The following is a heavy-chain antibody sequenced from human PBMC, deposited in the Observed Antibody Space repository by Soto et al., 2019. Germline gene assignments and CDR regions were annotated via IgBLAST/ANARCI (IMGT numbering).Heavy chain of an antibody. Sequence: EVQLLESGGGLVQPGGSLRLSCAASGFTFSSYAMSWVRQAPGKGLEWVSAISGSGGSTYYADSVKGRFTISRDNSKNTLYVQMNSLRAEDTAVYYCTASSGWYNAFDIWGQGTMVTVSS. CDR3: TASSGWYNAFDI. D-gene: IGHD6-19*01. CDR1: GFTFSSYA. V-gene: IGHV3-23*01. CDR2: ISGSGGST. J-gene: IGHJ3*02.